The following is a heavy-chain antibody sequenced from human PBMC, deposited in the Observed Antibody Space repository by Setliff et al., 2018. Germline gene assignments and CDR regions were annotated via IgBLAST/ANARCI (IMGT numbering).Heavy chain of an antibody. CDR3: ANRGYDGSGKYYTLYLDY. D-gene: IGHD3-10*01. V-gene: IGHV4-39*01. Sequence: SETLSLTCTVSGGSISSTSCYWAWIRQPPGKGLEWIGSVFYTEGTHYNESLKSRLAISLDTSKNQFSLRLSSVTAADTAVYYCANRGYDGSGKYYTLYLDYWGQGILVTVSS. CDR2: VFYTEGT. CDR1: GGSISSTSCY. J-gene: IGHJ4*02.